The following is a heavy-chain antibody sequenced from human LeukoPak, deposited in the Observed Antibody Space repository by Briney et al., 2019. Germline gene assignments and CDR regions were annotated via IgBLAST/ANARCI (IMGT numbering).Heavy chain of an antibody. D-gene: IGHD6-13*01. CDR1: GGSFSGYY. J-gene: IGHJ4*02. Sequence: SETLSLTCAVYGGSFSGYYWSWIRQPPGKGLEWIGEITHSGSTNYNPSLKSRVTISVDTSKNQFSLKLSSVTAADTAVYYCASLVAAAGTSSLLDYWGQGTPVTVSS. V-gene: IGHV4-34*01. CDR3: ASLVAAAGTSSLLDY. CDR2: ITHSGST.